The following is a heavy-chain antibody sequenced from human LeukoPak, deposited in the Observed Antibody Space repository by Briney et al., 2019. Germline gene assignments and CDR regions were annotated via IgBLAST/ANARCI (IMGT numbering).Heavy chain of an antibody. V-gene: IGHV3-9*01. J-gene: IGHJ4*02. D-gene: IGHD3-10*01. CDR3: AKEPHYYGSGSLIPGPFDY. CDR2: ISWNSGSI. Sequence: GGSLRLSCAASGFTFDDYAMHWVRQAPGKGLEWVSGISWNSGSIGYADSVKGRFTISRDNAKNSLYLQMNSLRAEDTAVYYCAKEPHYYGSGSLIPGPFDYWGQGTLVTVSS. CDR1: GFTFDDYA.